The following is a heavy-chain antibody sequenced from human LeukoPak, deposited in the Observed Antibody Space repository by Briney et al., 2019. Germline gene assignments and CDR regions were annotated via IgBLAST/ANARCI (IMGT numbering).Heavy chain of an antibody. D-gene: IGHD3-9*01. V-gene: IGHV3-7*01. CDR1: GFTFSSYW. CDR3: ARDILTGYYTGDFDY. J-gene: IGHJ4*02. Sequence: GGSLRLSCAASGFTFSSYWMSWVRQAPGKGLERVANIKQDGSEKYYVDSVKGRFTISRDNAKNSLYLQMNSLRAEDTAVYYCARDILTGYYTGDFDYWGQGTLVTVSS. CDR2: IKQDGSEK.